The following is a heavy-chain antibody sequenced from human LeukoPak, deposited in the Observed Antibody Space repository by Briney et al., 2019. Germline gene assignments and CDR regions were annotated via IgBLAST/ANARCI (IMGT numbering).Heavy chain of an antibody. CDR3: AKDRCSSTSCHLDY. D-gene: IGHD2-2*01. J-gene: IGHJ4*02. CDR2: ISYDGSNK. Sequence: GGSLRLSCAAFGFTFSSYGMHWVRQAPGKGLEWVAVISYDGSNKYYADSVKGRFTISRDNSKNTLYLQMNSLRAEDTAVYYCAKDRCSSTSCHLDYWGQETLVTVSS. CDR1: GFTFSSYG. V-gene: IGHV3-30*18.